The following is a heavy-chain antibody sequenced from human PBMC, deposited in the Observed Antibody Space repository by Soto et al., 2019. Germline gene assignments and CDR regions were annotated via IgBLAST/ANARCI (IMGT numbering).Heavy chain of an antibody. Sequence: EVQLVESGGGLVRPGGSLRLSCAASEFTFDKYYMTWVRQAPGKGPEWVANIKPDGSEQYYVDSVKGRFTISRDNANNSLYLQMNSLRAEDTAVYFCARGNWNYYYGFDVWGQGTTVTVSS. CDR2: IKPDGSEQ. CDR1: EFTFDKYY. D-gene: IGHD1-20*01. CDR3: ARGNWNYYYGFDV. V-gene: IGHV3-7*01. J-gene: IGHJ6*02.